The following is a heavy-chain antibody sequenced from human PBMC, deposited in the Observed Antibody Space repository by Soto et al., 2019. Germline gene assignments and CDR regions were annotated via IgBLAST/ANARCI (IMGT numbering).Heavy chain of an antibody. CDR1: GGTFSSYA. CDR2: IIPIFGTA. J-gene: IGHJ4*02. CDR3: ASSTNPPDYYFDY. V-gene: IGHV1-69*13. D-gene: IGHD2-8*01. Sequence: GASVKVSCKASGGTFSSYAISWVRQAPGQGLEWMGGIIPIFGTANYAQKFQGRVTITADESTSTAYMELSSLRSEDTAVYYCASSTNPPDYYFDYWGQGTLVTVSS.